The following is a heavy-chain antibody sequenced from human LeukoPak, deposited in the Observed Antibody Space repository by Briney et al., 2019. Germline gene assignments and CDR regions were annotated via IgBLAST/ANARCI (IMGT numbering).Heavy chain of an antibody. J-gene: IGHJ3*02. Sequence: GESLKISCAASGFTVSSNYMSWVRQAPGKGLEWVSVIYSGGSTYYADSVKGRFTNSRDNSKNTLYLQMNSLRAEDTAVYYCARDADYGPDAFDIWGQGTMVTVSS. CDR3: ARDADYGPDAFDI. D-gene: IGHD4/OR15-4a*01. CDR2: IYSGGST. CDR1: GFTVSSNY. V-gene: IGHV3-53*01.